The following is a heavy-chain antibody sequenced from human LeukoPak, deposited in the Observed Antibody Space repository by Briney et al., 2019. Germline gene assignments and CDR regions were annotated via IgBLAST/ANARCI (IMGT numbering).Heavy chain of an antibody. Sequence: SGPALVKPTQTLILTCTFSGFSLTTRGMCVSWIRQPPGKALEWLARIDWDDDKFYNTSLKTRLTISKDTSKNQVVLTMTNMDPVDTATYYCARPGCYYDSSGYSYWGQGTLVTVSS. J-gene: IGHJ4*02. D-gene: IGHD3-22*01. CDR2: IDWDDDK. CDR1: GFSLTTRGMC. V-gene: IGHV2-70*17. CDR3: ARPGCYYDSSGYSY.